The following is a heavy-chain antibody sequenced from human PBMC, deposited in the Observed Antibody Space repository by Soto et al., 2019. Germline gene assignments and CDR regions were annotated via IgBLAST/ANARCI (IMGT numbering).Heavy chain of an antibody. Sequence: ASVKVSCKASGYTFTSYAMHWVRQAPGQRLEWMGWINAGNGNTKYSQKFQGRVTITTDTSTSTAYMELRSLRSDDTAVYYCARRFTMVRGSGFETVHFDYWGQGTLVTVPS. J-gene: IGHJ4*02. CDR2: INAGNGNT. D-gene: IGHD3-10*01. V-gene: IGHV1-3*01. CDR3: ARRFTMVRGSGFETVHFDY. CDR1: GYTFTSYA.